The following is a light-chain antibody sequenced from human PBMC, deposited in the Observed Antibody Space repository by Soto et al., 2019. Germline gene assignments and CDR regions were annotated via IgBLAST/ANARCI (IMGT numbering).Light chain of an antibody. Sequence: DIQMTQSPSAMSASVGDRVTITCRASHGISNYLAWFQQKPGQVPKRVIYAASLLQRGVPSRFSGSGSGTEFTLTISGLQPEDSATYYCLQHDTYPRTFGQGTKVEIK. CDR1: HGISNY. CDR3: LQHDTYPRT. CDR2: AAS. J-gene: IGKJ1*01. V-gene: IGKV1-17*03.